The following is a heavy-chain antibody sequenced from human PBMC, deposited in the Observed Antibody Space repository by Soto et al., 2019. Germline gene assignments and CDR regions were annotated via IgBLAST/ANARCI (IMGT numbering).Heavy chain of an antibody. D-gene: IGHD3-22*01. Sequence: EVQLVESGGGLVQPGGSLRLSCAASGFSFSDYYINWVRQAPGKGLEWVGRTRNKASSYTTDYAAFVKGRFTISRDDSKNLTYPQMNSLKTKATARYYSARESYSSGPDYEYCGQGTLVTVSS. J-gene: IGHJ4*02. V-gene: IGHV3-72*01. CDR1: GFSFSDYY. CDR2: TRNKASSYTT. CDR3: ARESYSSGPDYEY.